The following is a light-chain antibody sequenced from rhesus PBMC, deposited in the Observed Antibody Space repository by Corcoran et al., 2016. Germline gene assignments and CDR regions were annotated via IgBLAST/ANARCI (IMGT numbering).Light chain of an antibody. V-gene: IGKV1-41*01. CDR3: QQFKNYLALT. Sequence: DIQMTQSPSSLSASVGDRVTITCRASQSISNYLTWYQQEPGKAPKLLIYSASSLQSGVPSRFSGRGSGTEFTLTISSLQPEDFATYDCQQFKNYLALTFGGGTKVEIK. J-gene: IGKJ4*01. CDR1: QSISNY. CDR2: SAS.